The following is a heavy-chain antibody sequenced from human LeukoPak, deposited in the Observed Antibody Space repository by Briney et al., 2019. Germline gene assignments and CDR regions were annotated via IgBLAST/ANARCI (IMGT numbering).Heavy chain of an antibody. Sequence: GGSLRLSCAASGFIFSSYSMSWVRQAPGKGLEWVSVITGSGGNAYYADSVNGQFTISKDNSKNTVYLQMSSLRVDDTAVYYCAKAASSSWPSYYYGMDVWGQGTTVTVSS. J-gene: IGHJ6*02. V-gene: IGHV3-23*01. CDR2: ITGSGGNA. CDR3: AKAASSSWPSYYYGMDV. D-gene: IGHD6-13*01. CDR1: GFIFSSYS.